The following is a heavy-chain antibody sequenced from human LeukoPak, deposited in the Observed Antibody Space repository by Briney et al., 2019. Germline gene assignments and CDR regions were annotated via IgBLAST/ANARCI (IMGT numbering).Heavy chain of an antibody. CDR3: ARDGGVNYGDYAADY. V-gene: IGHV1-18*01. Sequence: ASVKVSCKASGYTFTSYGISWVRQAPGQGLDGMGWISAYNGNTNYAQKLQGRVTMTTDTSTSTAYMELRSLRSDDTAVYYCARDGGVNYGDYAADYWGQGTLVTVSS. CDR2: ISAYNGNT. CDR1: GYTFTSYG. J-gene: IGHJ4*02. D-gene: IGHD4-17*01.